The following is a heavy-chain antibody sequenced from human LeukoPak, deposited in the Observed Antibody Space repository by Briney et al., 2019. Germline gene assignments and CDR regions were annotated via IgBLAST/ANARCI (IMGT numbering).Heavy chain of an antibody. Sequence: PSETLSLTCTVSGGSISSSSYYWGWIRQPPGTGLEWIGSIYVSGSTYYNTSLKSRVTISVDTSKNQFSLKLSSVTAADTAVYYCARQADIVVVPAAMFDPWGQGTPVTVSS. J-gene: IGHJ5*02. CDR2: IYVSGST. V-gene: IGHV4-39*01. D-gene: IGHD2-2*01. CDR3: ARQADIVVVPAAMFDP. CDR1: GGSISSSSYY.